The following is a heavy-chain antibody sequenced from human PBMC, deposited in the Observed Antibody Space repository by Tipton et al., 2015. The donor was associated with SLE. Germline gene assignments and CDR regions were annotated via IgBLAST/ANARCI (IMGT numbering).Heavy chain of an antibody. D-gene: IGHD2-8*01. J-gene: IGHJ6*02. CDR2: ISYGGGT. CDR3: ARGMLTWRGAIVGVDV. CDR1: GGSISSSVYY. Sequence: TLSLTCTVSGGSISSSVYYWGWIRQPPGKGLEWIGNISYGGGTNYNPSLKSRVTMSVDTAKNQFSLKLTSVTAADTAVYYCARGMLTWRGAIVGVDVWGQGTTVNVSS. V-gene: IGHV4-39*07.